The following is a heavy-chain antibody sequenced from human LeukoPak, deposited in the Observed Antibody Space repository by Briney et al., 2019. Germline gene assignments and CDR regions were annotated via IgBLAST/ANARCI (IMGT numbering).Heavy chain of an antibody. CDR2: INHSGST. CDR1: GGSFSGYY. CDR3: ARGSTHSY. Sequence: SETLSLTCAVYGGSFSGYYWSWIRQPPGKGLEWIGEINHSGSTNYNPSLKSRVTISVDTSKNQFSLKLSSVTAADTAVYYCARGSTHSYWGQGTLVTVSS. V-gene: IGHV4-34*01. J-gene: IGHJ4*02.